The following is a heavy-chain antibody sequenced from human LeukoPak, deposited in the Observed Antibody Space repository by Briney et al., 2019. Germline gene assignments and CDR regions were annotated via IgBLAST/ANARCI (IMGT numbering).Heavy chain of an antibody. CDR2: IIPIFGTA. J-gene: IGHJ3*02. CDR1: GGTFSSYA. V-gene: IGHV1-69*13. Sequence: SVKVSCKASGGTFSSYAISWVRQSPGQGLEWMGGIIPIFGTANYAQKFQGRVTITADESTSTAYMELSSLRSEDTAVYYCARDLVGRDYYDSSGPLDAFDIWGRGTMVTVSS. D-gene: IGHD3-22*01. CDR3: ARDLVGRDYYDSSGPLDAFDI.